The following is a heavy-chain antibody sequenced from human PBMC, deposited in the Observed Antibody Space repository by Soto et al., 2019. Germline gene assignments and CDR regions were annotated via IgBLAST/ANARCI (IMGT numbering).Heavy chain of an antibody. CDR3: ALHRARNGGFGY. Sequence: QITLKESGPALLKPTQTLTLTCTFSGFSLTSDKVGVGWSRQPPGSALEWLALIFWDDDKRYSPSLQSRLTITKDTSKHQVVLMMTDVDPTDAGTYYWALHRARNGGFGYWGHGTLVTVSS. V-gene: IGHV2-5*02. CDR1: GFSLTSDKVG. CDR2: IFWDDDK. D-gene: IGHD2-8*01. J-gene: IGHJ4*01.